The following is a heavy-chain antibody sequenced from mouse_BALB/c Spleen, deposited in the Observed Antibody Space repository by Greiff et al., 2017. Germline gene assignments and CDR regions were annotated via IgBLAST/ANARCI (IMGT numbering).Heavy chain of an antibody. Sequence: EVQGVESGGGLVQPGGSRKLSCAASGFTFSSFGMHWVRQAPEKGLEWVAYISSGSSTIYYADTVKGRFTISRDNPKNTLFLQMTSLRSEDTAMYYCARSWLRRGDYFDYWGQGTTLTVSS. V-gene: IGHV5-17*02. CDR3: ARSWLRRGDYFDY. CDR1: GFTFSSFG. J-gene: IGHJ2*01. CDR2: ISSGSSTI. D-gene: IGHD2-2*01.